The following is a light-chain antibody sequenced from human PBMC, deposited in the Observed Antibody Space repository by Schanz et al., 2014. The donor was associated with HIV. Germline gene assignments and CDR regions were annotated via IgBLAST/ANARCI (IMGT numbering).Light chain of an antibody. J-gene: IGLJ2*01. Sequence: QSALTQPASVSGSPGQSVTISCTGTRNDIGAYDFVSWYQQHPGKVPKLIIYDVVYRPSGVPDRFSGSKSGNTASLTVSGLQADDEADYYCSSYAGSNNLGVFGGGTKLTVL. CDR2: DVV. CDR1: RNDIGAYDF. CDR3: SSYAGSNNLGV. V-gene: IGLV2-8*01.